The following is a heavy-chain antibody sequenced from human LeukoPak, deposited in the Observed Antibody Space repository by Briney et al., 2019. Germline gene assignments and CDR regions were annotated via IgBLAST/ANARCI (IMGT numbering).Heavy chain of an antibody. V-gene: IGHV3-30*04. CDR2: ISYEGSNK. CDR3: ARGNPYCSGGSCYSRRSYYGMDV. Sequence: GGSLRLSCAASGFTFSSYAMHWVRQAPGKGLGWVAVISYEGSNKYYTDSVKGRFTISRDNSKNTLYLQMNSLRAEDTAVYYCARGNPYCSGGSCYSRRSYYGMDVWGQGTTVTVSS. D-gene: IGHD2-15*01. CDR1: GFTFSSYA. J-gene: IGHJ6*02.